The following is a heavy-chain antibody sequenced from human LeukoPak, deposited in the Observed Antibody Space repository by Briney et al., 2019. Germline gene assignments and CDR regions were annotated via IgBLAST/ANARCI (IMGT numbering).Heavy chain of an antibody. V-gene: IGHV1-18*01. CDR1: GYTFTSYG. CDR2: ISAYNGNT. CDR3: ARISGRYGSGSYTDY. Sequence: ASVKVSCKASGYTFTSYGISWVRQAPGQGLEWMGWISAYNGNTNYAQKLQGRVTMTTDTSTSTAYMELRSLRSDDTAVYYCARISGRYGSGSYTDYWGQGTLVTVSS. J-gene: IGHJ4*02. D-gene: IGHD3-10*01.